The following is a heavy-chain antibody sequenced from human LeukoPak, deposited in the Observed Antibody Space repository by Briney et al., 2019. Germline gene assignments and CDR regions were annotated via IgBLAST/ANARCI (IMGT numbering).Heavy chain of an antibody. CDR2: IYYSGST. D-gene: IGHD5-24*01. CDR3: ARAPEMATTGVYYFDY. Sequence: SQTLSLTCTVSGGFISSGGYYWSWIRQHPGKGLEWIGYIYYSGSTYYNPSLKSRVTISVDTSKNQFSLKLSSVTAADTAVYYCARAPEMATTGVYYFDYWGQGTLVTVSS. CDR1: GGFISSGGYY. V-gene: IGHV4-31*03. J-gene: IGHJ4*02.